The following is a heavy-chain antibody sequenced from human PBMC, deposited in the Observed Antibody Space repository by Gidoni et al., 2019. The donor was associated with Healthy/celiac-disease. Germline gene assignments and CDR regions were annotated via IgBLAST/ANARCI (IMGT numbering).Heavy chain of an antibody. CDR1: GLTFRNAW. V-gene: IGHV3-15*01. CDR2: IKSKTDGGTT. Sequence: EVQLVESGGGLVKPGGSLRLSCAASGLTFRNAWMSWVRQAPGKGLEGVGRIKSKTDGGTTDYAAPVKGRFTISRDDSKNTLYLQMNSLKTEDTAVYYCTTDLCSGGSCYSFDYWGQGTLVTVSS. CDR3: TTDLCSGGSCYSFDY. D-gene: IGHD2-15*01. J-gene: IGHJ4*02.